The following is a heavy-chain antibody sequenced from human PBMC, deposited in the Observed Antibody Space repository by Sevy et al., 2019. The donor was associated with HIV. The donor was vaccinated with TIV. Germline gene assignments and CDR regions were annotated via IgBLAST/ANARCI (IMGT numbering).Heavy chain of an antibody. J-gene: IGHJ4*02. V-gene: IGHV3-73*01. Sequence: EGSLRLSCAASGFTFSGPAMHWVHQASGKALEWVGRIRSKANSYATAYAASVKGRFTISRDDSKNTAYLQMNRLKTEDTAVYYCTRCIITFGGVIVGWGQGTLVTVSS. CDR2: IRSKANSYAT. D-gene: IGHD3-16*02. CDR1: GFTFSGPA. CDR3: TRCIITFGGVIVG.